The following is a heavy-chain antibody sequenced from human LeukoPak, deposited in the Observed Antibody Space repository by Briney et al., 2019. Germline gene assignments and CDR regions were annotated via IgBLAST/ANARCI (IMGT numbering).Heavy chain of an antibody. CDR3: ARAYRPEDYYDSSGYYSPGLFDY. Sequence: GSLRLSCAASGFTFSSYAMSWIRQPPGKGLEWIGEINHSGSTNYNPSLKSRVTISVDTSKNQFSLKLSSVTAADTAVYYCARAYRPEDYYDSSGYYSPGLFDYWGQGTLVTVSS. J-gene: IGHJ4*02. CDR2: INHSGST. CDR1: GFTFSSYA. V-gene: IGHV4-34*01. D-gene: IGHD3-22*01.